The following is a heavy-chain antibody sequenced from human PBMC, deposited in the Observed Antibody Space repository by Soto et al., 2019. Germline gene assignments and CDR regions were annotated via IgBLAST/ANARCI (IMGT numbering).Heavy chain of an antibody. CDR1: GGSVSIPNYY. D-gene: IGHD1-1*01. CDR3: VLHGRVQLRPFDY. CDR2: IYFGGTT. J-gene: IGHJ4*02. Sequence: QLHLQESGPGLVKPSGTLSLTCTVSGGSVSIPNYYWAWVRQSPGKGLEWIASIYFGGTTYYNPSLKSRISIFVDTSTNQFSLNLTAVTAADSSVYYCVLHGRVQLRPFDYWGQGIQVAVSS. V-gene: IGHV4-39*01.